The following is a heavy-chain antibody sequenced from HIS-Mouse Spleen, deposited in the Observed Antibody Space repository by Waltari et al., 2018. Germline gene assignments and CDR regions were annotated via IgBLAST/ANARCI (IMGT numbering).Heavy chain of an antibody. CDR3: ARLVNEYCSGGSCYSEGLGNHWFDP. V-gene: IGHV2-26*01. Sequence: QVTLKESGPVLVKPTETLTLTCTVSGFSLSNARMGVSWNRQPPGKALEWLAHIFSNDEKSYSTSLNSRHTISKDTTKSQVVLTMTNMDPVDTATYYCARLVNEYCSGGSCYSEGLGNHWFDPWGQGTLVTVSS. CDR1: GFSLSNARMG. D-gene: IGHD2-15*01. J-gene: IGHJ5*02. CDR2: IFSNDEK.